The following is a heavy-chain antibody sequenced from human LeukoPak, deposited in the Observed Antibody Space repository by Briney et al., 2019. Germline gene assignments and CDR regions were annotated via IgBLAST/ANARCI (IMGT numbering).Heavy chain of an antibody. J-gene: IGHJ4*02. CDR3: ARGFTYGSLGY. D-gene: IGHD3-10*01. V-gene: IGHV4-30-2*01. CDR1: GGSISGGGYS. Sequence: PSETLSLTCTVSGGSISGGGYSWSWIRQPPGEGPEWIGYIYQTGSSYYNPSLKSRVTISVDRSKNQFSLNLTSVTAADTAVYFCARGFTYGSLGYWGQGILVTVSS. CDR2: IYQTGSS.